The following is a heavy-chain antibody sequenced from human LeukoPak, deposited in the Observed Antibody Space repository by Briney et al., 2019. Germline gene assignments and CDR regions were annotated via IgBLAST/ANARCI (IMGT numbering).Heavy chain of an antibody. CDR1: GFTFSSYA. J-gene: IGHJ4*02. CDR3: AKDPGYDFWSAYYTDY. Sequence: PGGSLRLSCSASGFTFSSYAMHWVRQAPGKGLEWVAVISYDGSNKYYVDSVKGRFTISRDNSKNTLYLQMNSLRAEDTAVYYCAKDPGYDFWSAYYTDYWGQGTLVTVSS. CDR2: ISYDGSNK. V-gene: IGHV3-30-3*01. D-gene: IGHD3-3*01.